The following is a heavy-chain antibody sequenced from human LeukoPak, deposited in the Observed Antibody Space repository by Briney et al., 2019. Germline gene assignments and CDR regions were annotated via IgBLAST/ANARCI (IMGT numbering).Heavy chain of an antibody. Sequence: GGSLRLSCAASGFTFSSYEMHWVRQAPGKGLEWVSYISSSGSTIYYADSVKGRFTISRNNAKNSLYLQMNSLRAEDTAVYYCAKLSSKGRGYIDYWGQGTLVTVSS. D-gene: IGHD3-22*01. CDR2: ISSSGSTI. V-gene: IGHV3-48*03. CDR3: AKLSSKGRGYIDY. J-gene: IGHJ4*02. CDR1: GFTFSSYE.